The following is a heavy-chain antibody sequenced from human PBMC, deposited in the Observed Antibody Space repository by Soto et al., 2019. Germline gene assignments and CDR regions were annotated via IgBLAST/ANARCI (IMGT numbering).Heavy chain of an antibody. CDR1: GFTFSSYG. V-gene: IGHV3-33*01. CDR3: VRSSGSHGPGYFQN. D-gene: IGHD1-26*01. J-gene: IGHJ1*01. CDR2: VWYDGTNK. Sequence: QVQLVESGGGVVKPGTSLRLSCAASGFTFSSYGMHWVGQAPGQGLVWASVVWYDGTNKYYAESVKGRFTISRDNSKNTLYLQMDSLRAEDTAVYYCVRSSGSHGPGYFQNWGQGTLVTVSS.